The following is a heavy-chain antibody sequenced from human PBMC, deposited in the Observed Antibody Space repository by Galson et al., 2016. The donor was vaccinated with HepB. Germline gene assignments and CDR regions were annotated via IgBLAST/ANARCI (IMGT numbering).Heavy chain of an antibody. CDR3: AKWGGVGGAYHLD. CDR2: IYHSGST. J-gene: IGHJ4*02. Sequence: ETLSLTCAVSGDSISSSYWWSWVRQPPGKGPEWIGEIYHSGSTNYNPSLKSRVTISVDKSKNQFSLKLSSVTAADTAVYYCAKWGGVGGAYHLDWGQGTLVTVSS. CDR1: GDSISSSYW. D-gene: IGHD3-10*01. V-gene: IGHV4-4*02.